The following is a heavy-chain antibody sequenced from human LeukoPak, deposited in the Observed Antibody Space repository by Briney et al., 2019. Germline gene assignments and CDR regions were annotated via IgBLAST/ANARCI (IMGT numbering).Heavy chain of an antibody. CDR3: ARDTDCSSTSCYVNALDY. CDR1: GLTFSSYT. J-gene: IGHJ4*02. Sequence: GGSLRLSCAASGLTFSSYTMNWVRQAPGKGLEWVSSISGSSSTVYYADSVKGRFTISRDNAKNSLYLQMNSLRAEDTAVYYSARDTDCSSTSCYVNALDYWGQGTLVTVSS. D-gene: IGHD2-2*01. V-gene: IGHV3-21*01. CDR2: ISGSSSTV.